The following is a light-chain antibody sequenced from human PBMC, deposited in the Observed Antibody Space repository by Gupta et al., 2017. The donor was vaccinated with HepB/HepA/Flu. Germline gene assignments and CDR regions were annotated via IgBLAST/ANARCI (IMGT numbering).Light chain of an antibody. V-gene: IGKV1-6*01. J-gene: IGKJ1*01. CDR2: AAS. CDR3: RQDANYRQT. Sequence: AIQMTQSPSSLSASVGDRVTITCRASQGIRNDLGWYQQKPGKAPRLLIYAASILQSGVPSRFSGSTSGTDFTLTISSLQPEDVATYYCRQDANYRQTFGQGTKLEIK. CDR1: QGIRND.